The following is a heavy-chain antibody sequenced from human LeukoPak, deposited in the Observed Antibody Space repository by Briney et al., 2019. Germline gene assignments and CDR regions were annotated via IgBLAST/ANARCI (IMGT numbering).Heavy chain of an antibody. CDR3: ARVAGTQINWFDP. D-gene: IGHD6-13*01. V-gene: IGHV3-7*01. CDR1: GFTFSSYW. Sequence: GGSLRLSCAASGFTFSSYWMSWVRQAPGKGLEWVANIEQDGSEKYYVDSVKGRFTISRDNAKNSLYLQMNSLRAEDTAVYYCARVAGTQINWFDPWGQGTLVTVSS. CDR2: IEQDGSEK. J-gene: IGHJ5*02.